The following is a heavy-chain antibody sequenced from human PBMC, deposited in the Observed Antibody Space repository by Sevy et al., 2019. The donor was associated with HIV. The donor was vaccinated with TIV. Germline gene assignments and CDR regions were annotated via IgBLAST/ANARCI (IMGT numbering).Heavy chain of an antibody. Sequence: ASVKVSCKISGYTFSTYRITWVRQAPGQGLEWMGWISPHNGDTNYAQKLQDRNTMITETSTNTAYMELRSLRSDDTGFYYCARAYCSAGSCYSLAYWGQGTLVTVSS. CDR2: ISPHNGDT. CDR1: GYTFSTYR. CDR3: ARAYCSAGSCYSLAY. D-gene: IGHD2-15*01. V-gene: IGHV1-18*01. J-gene: IGHJ4*02.